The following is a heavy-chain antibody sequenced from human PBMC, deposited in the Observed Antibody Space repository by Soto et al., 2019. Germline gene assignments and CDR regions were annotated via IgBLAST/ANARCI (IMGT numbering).Heavy chain of an antibody. CDR1: GAIFSSHT. D-gene: IGHD6-19*01. V-gene: IGHV1-69*02. CDR3: ASLMGNSTGWVDY. Sequence: QVQLVQSGAEVKKPGSSVKVSCKASGAIFSSHTLSWVRQAPGQGLEWMGRIIPVIAIINYAQKFQDRATITADKSTDTAYMELSNLRRGDTAVYFCASLMGNSTGWVDYWGQGTLVTVSS. CDR2: IIPVIAII. J-gene: IGHJ4*02.